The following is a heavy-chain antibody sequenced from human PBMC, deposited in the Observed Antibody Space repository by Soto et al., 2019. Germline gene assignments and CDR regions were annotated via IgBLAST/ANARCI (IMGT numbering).Heavy chain of an antibody. CDR3: TGEVASGY. Sequence: QVQLVESGGGVVQPGRSVRLSCAVSGFTVSTYGMHWVRQAPGKGLEWVAVISRDGGTKYYADSVKGRFTISRDNSRNTLFLEMNSLRSDDMAVYYCTGEVASGYWGQGTLVTVSS. CDR2: ISRDGGTK. D-gene: IGHD2-8*02. CDR1: GFTVSTYG. V-gene: IGHV3-30*03. J-gene: IGHJ4*02.